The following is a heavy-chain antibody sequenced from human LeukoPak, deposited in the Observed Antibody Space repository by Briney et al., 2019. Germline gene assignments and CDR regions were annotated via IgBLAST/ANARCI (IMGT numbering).Heavy chain of an antibody. CDR2: IYYSGST. Sequence: PSETLSLTCTVSGGSISSSSYYWGWIRQPPGKGLEWIGSIYYSGSTYYNPSLKSRVTISVDTSKNQFSLKLSSVTAADTAVYYCARVLTTVTTDPYFDYWGQGTLVTVSS. J-gene: IGHJ4*02. D-gene: IGHD4-17*01. V-gene: IGHV4-39*07. CDR1: GGSISSSSYY. CDR3: ARVLTTVTTDPYFDY.